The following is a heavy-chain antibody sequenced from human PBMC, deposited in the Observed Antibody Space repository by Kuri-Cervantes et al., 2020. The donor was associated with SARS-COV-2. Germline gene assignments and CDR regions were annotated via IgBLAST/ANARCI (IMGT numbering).Heavy chain of an antibody. V-gene: IGHV3-23*01. J-gene: IGHJ4*02. CDR2: ISGSGGST. CDR1: GFTFSSYA. D-gene: IGHD3-3*01. CDR3: AKGIRRFLESLDY. Sequence: GGSLRLSCAASGFTFSSYAMSWVRQAPGKGLEWVSAISGSGGSTYYADSVKGRFTISRDNSKNTLYLQMNSLRAEDTAVYCCAKGIRRFLESLDYWGQGTLVTVSS.